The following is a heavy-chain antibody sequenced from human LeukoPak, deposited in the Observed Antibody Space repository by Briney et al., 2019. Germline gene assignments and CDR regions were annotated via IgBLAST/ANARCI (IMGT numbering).Heavy chain of an antibody. CDR1: ALTFSSYE. CDR3: GRVARHYYLWSDPIETFYFDS. J-gene: IGHJ4*02. V-gene: IGHV3-48*03. Sequence: GGSLRLSCTASALTFSSYEMNWVRQAPGKGLEWISYISKSGGPIYYADSVQGRFTISREIAKNSLYLQMNSLRAEDTAIYYCGRVARHYYLWSDPIETFYFDSWGQGTLVTVSS. CDR2: ISKSGGPI. D-gene: IGHD3-3*01.